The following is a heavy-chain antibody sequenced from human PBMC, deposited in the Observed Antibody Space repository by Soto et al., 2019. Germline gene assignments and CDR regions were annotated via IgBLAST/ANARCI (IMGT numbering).Heavy chain of an antibody. V-gene: IGHV1-69*02. CDR1: GGTFSSYT. Sequence: SVKVSCKASGGTFSSYTISWVRQAPGQGLEWMGRIIPILGIANYAQKFQGRVTITADKSTSTAYMELSSLRSEDTAVYYCVRGSDRSYYFDYWGQGTLVTVSS. D-gene: IGHD3-10*01. CDR2: IIPILGIA. J-gene: IGHJ4*02. CDR3: VRGSDRSYYFDY.